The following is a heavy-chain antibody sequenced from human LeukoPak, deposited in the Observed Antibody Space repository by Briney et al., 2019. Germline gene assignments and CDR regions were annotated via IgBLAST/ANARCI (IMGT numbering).Heavy chain of an antibody. CDR2: IYSSGST. CDR1: GGSISSGSYY. Sequence: SQTLSLTCTVSGGSISSGSYYWSWLRQPAGTGLEWIGRIYSSGSTDYNPSLKSRVTISVDTSKNQISLKLRSVTAADTAVYYWARWDPGVSYGHPDFWGQGTLVTVSS. J-gene: IGHJ4*02. V-gene: IGHV4-61*02. CDR3: ARWDPGVSYGHPDF. D-gene: IGHD5-18*01.